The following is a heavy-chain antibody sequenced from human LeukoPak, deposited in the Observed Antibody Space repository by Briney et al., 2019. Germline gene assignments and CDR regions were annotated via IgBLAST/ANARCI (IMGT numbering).Heavy chain of an antibody. J-gene: IGHJ5*02. CDR1: GGSFSGYY. CDR3: ARLEYDFWSGFSWFDP. Sequence: PSETLSLTCAVYGGSFSGYYWSWIRQPPGKGLEWIGEINHSGSTNYNPSLKSRVTISVGTSKNQFSLKLSSVTAADTAVYYCARLEYDFWSGFSWFDPWGQGTLVTVSS. CDR2: INHSGST. V-gene: IGHV4-34*01. D-gene: IGHD3-3*01.